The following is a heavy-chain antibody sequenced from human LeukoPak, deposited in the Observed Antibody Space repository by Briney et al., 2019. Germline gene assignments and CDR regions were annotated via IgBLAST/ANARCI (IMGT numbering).Heavy chain of an antibody. CDR2: ISSSGSTM. J-gene: IGHJ4*02. D-gene: IGHD3-16*02. CDR3: ASSSYDYVWGSYRPDY. V-gene: IGHV3-48*03. CDR1: EFTFSSYE. Sequence: GGSLRLSCAASEFTFSSYEINWVRQAPGKGLEWVSHISSSGSTMYYADSVKGRFTISRDNAKNSLYLQMNSLRAEDTAVYYCASSSYDYVWGSYRPDYWGQGTLVTVSS.